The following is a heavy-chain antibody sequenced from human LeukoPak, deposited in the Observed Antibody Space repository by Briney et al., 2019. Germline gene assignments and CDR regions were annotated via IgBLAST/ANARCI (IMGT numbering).Heavy chain of an antibody. D-gene: IGHD5-18*01. CDR1: GGSISSYY. V-gene: IGHV4-59*01. CDR2: IYYSGST. J-gene: IGHJ4*02. CDR3: ARSDTAMVMLGH. Sequence: LETLSLTCTVSGGSISSYYWSWIRQPPGKGLEWIGYIYYSGSTNYNPSLKSRVTISVDTSKNQFSLKLSSVTAADTAVYYCARSDTAMVMLGHWGQGTLVTVSS.